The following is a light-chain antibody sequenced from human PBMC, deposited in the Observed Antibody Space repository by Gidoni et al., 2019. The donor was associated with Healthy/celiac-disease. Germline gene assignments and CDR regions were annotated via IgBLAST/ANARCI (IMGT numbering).Light chain of an antibody. CDR1: SSDVGGYNY. V-gene: IGLV2-14*03. J-gene: IGLJ1*01. CDR2: DVS. Sequence: QSDLTQPASVSGYPGQSITISCTGTSSDVGGYNYVSWYQQHPGKAPNLLIYDVSNRPSCVSHRFSCSKSGNTASLTISGLQADDEADYYFISYTSSSTLVFGTGTKVTVL. CDR3: ISYTSSSTLV.